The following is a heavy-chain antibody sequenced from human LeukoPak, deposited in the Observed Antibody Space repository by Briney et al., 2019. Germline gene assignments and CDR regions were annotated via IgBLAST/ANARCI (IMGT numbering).Heavy chain of an antibody. CDR3: ARHRGLRFGDWGTSAWFDP. CDR2: IYYSGST. V-gene: IGHV4-59*08. D-gene: IGHD3-10*01. J-gene: IGHJ5*02. CDR1: GGSISSYY. Sequence: SETLSLTCTVSGGSISSYYWSWIRQPPGKGLEWIGYIYYSGSTNYNPSLKSRVTISVDTSQKQFSLKLSSVTAADTAVYYCARHRGLRFGDWGTSAWFDPWGQGTLVTVSS.